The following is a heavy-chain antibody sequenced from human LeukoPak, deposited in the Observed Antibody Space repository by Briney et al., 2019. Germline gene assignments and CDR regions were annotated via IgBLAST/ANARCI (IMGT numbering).Heavy chain of an antibody. J-gene: IGHJ6*04. V-gene: IGHV1-18*01. CDR1: GYTFTSYG. D-gene: IGHD3-10*01. CDR3: ARDPYYGSGRYGYGMDV. CDR2: ISAYNGNT. Sequence: ASVKVSCKASGYTFTSYGISWVRQAPGQGLEWMGWISAYNGNTNYAQKFQGRVTMTTDTSTSTTYMELRSLRSDDTAVYYCARDPYYGSGRYGYGMDVWGKGTTVTISS.